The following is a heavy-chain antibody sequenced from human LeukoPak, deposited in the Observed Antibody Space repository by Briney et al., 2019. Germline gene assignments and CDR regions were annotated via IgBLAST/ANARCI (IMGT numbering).Heavy chain of an antibody. D-gene: IGHD2-2*02. Sequence: GGSLRLSCAASGFIFSNGWMSWVRQAPGKGLEWVGRIKSRTDGGTTDYAAPVKGRFIISRDDSKNTLYLQMNSLKTEDTAVYYCTTVYCSSTSCYSPRMDVWGKGTTVTVSS. CDR3: TTVYCSSTSCYSPRMDV. V-gene: IGHV3-15*01. J-gene: IGHJ6*04. CDR1: GFIFSNGW. CDR2: IKSRTDGGTT.